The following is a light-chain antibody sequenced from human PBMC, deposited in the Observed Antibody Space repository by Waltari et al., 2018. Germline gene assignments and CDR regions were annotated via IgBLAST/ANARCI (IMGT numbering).Light chain of an antibody. CDR3: QHYRA. J-gene: IGKJ2*01. CDR1: QTVSSHY. V-gene: IGKV3-20*01. Sequence: DIVLTQSPGTLSLSPGERATLSCRASQTVSSHYLAWYQKKPGQAPRLLILDASSRASGVPDRFSGSGSATDFTLTISRLEPEDFAVYYCQHYRAFGQGTTLEIK. CDR2: DAS.